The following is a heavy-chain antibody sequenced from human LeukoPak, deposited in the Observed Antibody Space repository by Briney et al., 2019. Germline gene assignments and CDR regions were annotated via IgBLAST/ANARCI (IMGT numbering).Heavy chain of an antibody. D-gene: IGHD3-22*01. J-gene: IGHJ4*02. V-gene: IGHV3-53*01. Sequence: GGSLRLSCAASGFTVSSNYMSWIRQAPGKGLEWVSFIYSGGSTYYADSVKGRFTISRDSSKNTLYLQMNSLRAEDTAVYYCAKLSDFYLDGYYFDYWGQGTLVTVSS. CDR3: AKLSDFYLDGYYFDY. CDR2: IYSGGST. CDR1: GFTVSSNY.